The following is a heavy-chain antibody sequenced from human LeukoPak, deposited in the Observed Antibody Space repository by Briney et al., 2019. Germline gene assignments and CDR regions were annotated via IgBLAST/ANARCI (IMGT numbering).Heavy chain of an antibody. J-gene: IGHJ6*02. CDR1: GFTFSTYS. D-gene: IGHD6-13*01. Sequence: GESLRLSCAASGFTFSTYSMNWLRLAPGKGLEWVSSISPDSNYKYYVDSVKGRFTISRDNAKNSLYLQMNSLRAEDTAVYYCAREPGIAAAGTPPLLGYYYGMDVWGQGTTVTVSS. CDR3: AREPGIAAAGTPPLLGYYYGMDV. CDR2: ISPDSNYK. V-gene: IGHV3-21*01.